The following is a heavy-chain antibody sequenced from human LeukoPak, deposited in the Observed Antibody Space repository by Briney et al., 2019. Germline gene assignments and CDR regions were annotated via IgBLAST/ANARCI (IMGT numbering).Heavy chain of an antibody. CDR3: TRVNTPVATFDY. J-gene: IGHJ4*02. CDR2: IPHSGST. D-gene: IGHD5-18*01. CDR1: GYSISSTYY. Sequence: PSETLSLTCTVSGYSISSTYYGGWIRQPPGKGLEWIATIPHSGSTYYNPSLRSRVTISVDTSKNQFSLKLSSVTAADTAVYYCTRVNTPVATFDYWGREPWSPSP. V-gene: IGHV4-38-2*02.